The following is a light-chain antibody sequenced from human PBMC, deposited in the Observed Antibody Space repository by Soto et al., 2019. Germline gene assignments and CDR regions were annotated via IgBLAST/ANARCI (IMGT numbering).Light chain of an antibody. CDR1: QSISTW. V-gene: IGKV1-5*03. CDR2: SAS. Sequence: IQLTQSPSTLPASVGDRVTLTCRASQSISTWLAWYQQKPGKAPKLLIYSASDLESGVPSRFSGSVFGTEFTLTITSLQPDDFATYYCQQYNSYSTFGPATFGQGTKVDIK. CDR3: QQYNSYSTFGPAT. J-gene: IGKJ1*01.